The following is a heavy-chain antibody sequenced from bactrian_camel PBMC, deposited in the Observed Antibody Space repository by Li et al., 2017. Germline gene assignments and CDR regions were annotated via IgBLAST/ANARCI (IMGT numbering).Heavy chain of an antibody. D-gene: IGHD6*01. V-gene: IGHV3S53*01. CDR1: EYTYRWCST. CDR2: IKNDRIT. J-gene: IGHJ4*01. Sequence: HVQLVESGGGLVQPGGSLRLSCAASEYTYRWCSTMGWYRQAPGKERELVSSIKNDRITDYADSVKGRFTISQDNASRTRHTVYLQMNNLKPEDTAMYYCAAGLGGQYGGSWSLDARGFNHWGLGTQVTVS. CDR3: AAGLGGQYGGSWSLDARGFNH.